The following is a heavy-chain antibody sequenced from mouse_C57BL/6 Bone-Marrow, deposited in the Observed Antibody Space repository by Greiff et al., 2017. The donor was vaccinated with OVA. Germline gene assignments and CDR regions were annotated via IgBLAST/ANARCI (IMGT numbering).Heavy chain of an antibody. CDR1: GFTFTNYY. D-gene: IGHD1-1*01. V-gene: IGHV7-3*01. CDR2: IRNKPNGSTT. J-gene: IGHJ2*01. CDR3: ARYKGRVAVDDLDY. Sequence: EVQLVESGGGLVQPGASLSLSCAASGFTFTNYYMSWVRQPPGKALEWLAFIRNKPNGSTTEYSASVKGRVTISRDNSQSSLYLQMNGLRAEDSATYYCARYKGRVAVDDLDYWGQGTALTVSS.